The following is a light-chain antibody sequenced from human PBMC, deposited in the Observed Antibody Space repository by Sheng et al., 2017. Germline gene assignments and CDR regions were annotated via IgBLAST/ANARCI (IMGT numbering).Light chain of an antibody. V-gene: IGLV3-21*02. CDR3: QTWDSSSDHVA. CDR2: DDS. J-gene: IGLJ2*01. Sequence: SYVLTQPPSVSVAPGQTARITCGGANIGTKSVHWYQQEPGQAPXLVIYDDSDRPSGIPERFSGSNSGNTATLTISRVEAGDEADYYCQTWDSSSDHVAFGGGTKLTVL. CDR1: NIGTKS.